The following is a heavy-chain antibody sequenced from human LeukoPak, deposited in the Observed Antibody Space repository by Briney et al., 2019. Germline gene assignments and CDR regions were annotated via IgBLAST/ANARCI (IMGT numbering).Heavy chain of an antibody. Sequence: SETLSLACAVYGGSFSGYYWSWIRQPPGKGLEWIGEINHSGSTNYNPSLKSRVTISVDTSKNQFSLKLTSVTAADTAVYYCARHGNGAFDIWGQGIMVTVSS. CDR3: ARHGNGAFDI. V-gene: IGHV4-34*01. CDR1: GGSFSGYY. D-gene: IGHD1-1*01. J-gene: IGHJ3*02. CDR2: INHSGST.